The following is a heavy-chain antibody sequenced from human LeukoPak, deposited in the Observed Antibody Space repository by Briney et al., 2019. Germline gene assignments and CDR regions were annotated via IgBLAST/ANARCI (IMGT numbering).Heavy chain of an antibody. CDR2: TYYRSKWYS. CDR3: ARDGSPFTITSVFDF. J-gene: IGHJ4*02. Sequence: SQTLSLTCVISGDSVSSKSATWSWVRQSPSRGLEWLGSTYYRSKWYSDYAVSVKSRMTINPDTSRNQFSLPLNSVTSEDTAVYYCARDGSPFTITSVFDFWGQGTLVTVSS. CDR1: GDSVSSKSAT. V-gene: IGHV6-1*01. D-gene: IGHD3-16*01.